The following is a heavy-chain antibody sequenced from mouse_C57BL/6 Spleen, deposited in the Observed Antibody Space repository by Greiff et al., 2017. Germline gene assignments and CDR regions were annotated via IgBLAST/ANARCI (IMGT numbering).Heavy chain of an antibody. CDR3: ARVLISLSATVVATGAMDY. V-gene: IGHV1-39*01. D-gene: IGHD1-1*01. CDR2: INPNYGTT. Sequence: VHVKQSGPELVKPGASVKISCKASGYSFTDYNMNWVKQSNGKSLEWIGVINPNYGTTSYNQKFKGKATLTVDQSSSTAYMQLNSLTSEDSAVYYCARVLISLSATVVATGAMDYWGQGTSVTVSS. J-gene: IGHJ4*01. CDR1: GYSFTDYN.